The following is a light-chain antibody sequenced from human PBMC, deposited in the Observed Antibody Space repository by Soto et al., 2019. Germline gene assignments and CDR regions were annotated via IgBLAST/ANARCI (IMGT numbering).Light chain of an antibody. CDR3: QQYNSWPPIT. CDR1: QSVSSN. V-gene: IGKV3-15*01. J-gene: IGKJ5*01. CDR2: DAS. Sequence: EIVLPQSPATLYVSPGERATLSCRASQSVSSNLAWYQQKPGQAPRLLIYDASTRATGIPDRFSGGGSGTEFTLTISSLQSEDFVVYYCQQYNSWPPITFGQGTRLEIK.